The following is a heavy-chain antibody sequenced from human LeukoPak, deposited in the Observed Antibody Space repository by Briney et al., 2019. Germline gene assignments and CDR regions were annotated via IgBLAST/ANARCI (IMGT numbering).Heavy chain of an antibody. CDR1: GGSVSSGSYY. CDR2: IYYSGRT. D-gene: IGHD5-18*01. J-gene: IGHJ4*02. CDR3: ARAGYSYADFDY. Sequence: PSETLSLTCTVSGGSVSSGSYYWSWIRQPPGKGLEWIGYIYYSGRTNYNPSLKSRVTISVDTSKNQFSLKLSSVTAADTAVYYCARAGYSYADFDYWGQGTLVTVSS. V-gene: IGHV4-61*01.